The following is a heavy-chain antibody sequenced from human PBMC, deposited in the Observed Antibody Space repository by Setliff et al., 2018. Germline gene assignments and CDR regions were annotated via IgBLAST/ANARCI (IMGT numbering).Heavy chain of an antibody. D-gene: IGHD7-27*01. Sequence: SETLSLTCTVSGGSISSGGYYWSRIRQHPGKGLEWIGYIYYSGSTYYSPSLKSRVTISVDTSKNQFSLKLSSVTAADTAVYYCARALILGWPRDYWYFDLWGRGTLVTVSS. J-gene: IGHJ2*01. V-gene: IGHV4-31*03. CDR2: IYYSGST. CDR3: ARALILGWPRDYWYFDL. CDR1: GGSISSGGYY.